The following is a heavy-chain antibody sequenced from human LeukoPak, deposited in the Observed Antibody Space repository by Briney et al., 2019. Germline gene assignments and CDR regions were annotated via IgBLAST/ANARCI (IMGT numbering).Heavy chain of an antibody. CDR1: GFTFRSYG. J-gene: IGHJ4*02. CDR2: IWYDGSNK. V-gene: IGHV3-33*01. D-gene: IGHD6-19*01. CDR3: ARSHPGTTVDAY. Sequence: GRSLRLSCAASGFTFRSYGMHWVRQAPGKGLEWMAIIWYDGSNKYYRESVKGRFTVSRDNSKNTLYLQMDSLRAEDTAVYYCARSHPGTTVDAYWGQGTLVTVSS.